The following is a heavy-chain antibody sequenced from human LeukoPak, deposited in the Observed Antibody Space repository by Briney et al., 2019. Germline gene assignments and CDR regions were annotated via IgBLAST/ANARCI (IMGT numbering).Heavy chain of an antibody. J-gene: IGHJ4*02. CDR2: IYHSGST. CDR1: GGSIRSYY. V-gene: IGHV4-59*01. Sequence: SETLSLTCTVSGGSIRSYYWSWVRQPPGKGLEWIGYIYHSGSTNYNPSLKSRVNLSVDMAKNQISLKMSSVAAADTAVYYCARSRVWSDYWGYFDYWGQGILVTVSS. D-gene: IGHD3-3*01. CDR3: ARSRVWSDYWGYFDY.